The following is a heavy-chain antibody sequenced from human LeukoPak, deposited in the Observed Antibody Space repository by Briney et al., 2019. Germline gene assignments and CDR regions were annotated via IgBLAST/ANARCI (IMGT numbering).Heavy chain of an antibody. V-gene: IGHV4-30-2*01. Sequence: NPSETLSLTCIVSGGSFSGGGYSWSWIRPPAGRGLEWVGYIYENGGTYYNPSLMSRLTISIDTSKTQFSLRLTSVTAADTAVYYCARAQVGGVTFDIWGQGTKVTVSS. CDR1: GGSFSGGGYS. CDR3: ARAQVGGVTFDI. J-gene: IGHJ3*02. D-gene: IGHD1-26*01. CDR2: IYENGGT.